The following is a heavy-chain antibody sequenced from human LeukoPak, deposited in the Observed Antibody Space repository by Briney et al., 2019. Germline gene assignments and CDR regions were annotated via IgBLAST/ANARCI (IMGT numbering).Heavy chain of an antibody. V-gene: IGHV1-24*01. CDR3: ATAFSGYADPYYFDY. CDR1: GYTLTELS. J-gene: IGHJ4*02. CDR2: FDAEEGET. Sequence: ASVKVSCKVSGYTLTELSMHWVRQAPGKGLEWMGGFDAEEGETIYAQKFQGRVTMTEDTSTDTAYMELSSLRSEDTAVYYCATAFSGYADPYYFDYWGQGTLVTVSS. D-gene: IGHD5-12*01.